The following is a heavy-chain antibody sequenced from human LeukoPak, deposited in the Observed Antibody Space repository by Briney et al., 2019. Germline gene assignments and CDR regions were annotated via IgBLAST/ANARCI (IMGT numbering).Heavy chain of an antibody. V-gene: IGHV3-9*01. CDR3: ASSFVSYYFDY. J-gene: IGHJ4*02. Sequence: GGSLRLSCAAPGFTFDDYAMHWVRQAPGKGLEWVSGISWNSGSIGYADSVKGRFTISRDNAKNSLYLQMNSLRAEDTALYYCASSFVSYYFDYWGQGTLATASS. CDR1: GFTFDDYA. D-gene: IGHD2-15*01. CDR2: ISWNSGSI.